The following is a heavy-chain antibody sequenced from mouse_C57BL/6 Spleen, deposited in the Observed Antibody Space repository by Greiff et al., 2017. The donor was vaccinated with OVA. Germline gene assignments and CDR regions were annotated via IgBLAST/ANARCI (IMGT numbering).Heavy chain of an antibody. CDR1: GFTFSDYY. D-gene: IGHD3-3*01. V-gene: IGHV5-12*01. CDR2: ISNGGGST. Sequence: EVHLVESGGGLVQPGGSLKLSCAASGFTFSDYYMYWVRQTPEKRLEWVAYISNGGGSTYYPDTVKGRFTISRDNAKNTLYLQMSRLKSEDTAMYYCARQGAGFDYWGQGTTLTVSS. J-gene: IGHJ2*01. CDR3: ARQGAGFDY.